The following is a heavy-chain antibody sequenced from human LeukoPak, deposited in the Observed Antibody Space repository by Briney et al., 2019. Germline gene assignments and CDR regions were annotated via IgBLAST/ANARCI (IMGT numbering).Heavy chain of an antibody. CDR1: GGTFRSYA. CDR3: AVWYYGSGSYYTPPDY. CDR2: IIPIFGTA. V-gene: IGHV1-69*05. Sequence: SVKASCKASGGTFRSYAISWVRQAPGQGLEWMGRIIPIFGTANYAQKFQGRVTITTDESTSTAYMELSSLRSEDTAVYYCAVWYYGSGSYYTPPDYWGQGTLVTVSS. J-gene: IGHJ4*02. D-gene: IGHD3-10*01.